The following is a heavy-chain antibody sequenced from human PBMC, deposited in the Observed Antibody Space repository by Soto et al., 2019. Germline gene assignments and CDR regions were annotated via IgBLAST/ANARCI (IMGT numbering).Heavy chain of an antibody. J-gene: IGHJ4*02. CDR3: ARLGGWGHCSNTRCYTFDY. D-gene: IGHD2-2*02. V-gene: IGHV5-51*01. CDR2: IYPGDPDT. Sequence: GESLKISCKGSGYSFISYWIGWVRQMPGKGLEWMGIIYPGDPDTRYSPSFQGQVTISADKSISTAYLRWSSLKASDTAMYYCARLGGWGHCSNTRCYTFDYWGQGTPVTVSS. CDR1: GYSFISYW.